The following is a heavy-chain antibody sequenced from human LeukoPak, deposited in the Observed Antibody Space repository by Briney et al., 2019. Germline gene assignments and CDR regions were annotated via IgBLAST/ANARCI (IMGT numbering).Heavy chain of an antibody. V-gene: IGHV4-61*05. J-gene: IGHJ4*02. CDR3: ARGLKPYCTNGVCYRGDF. CDR1: GGSISSSSYY. CDR2: IYYSGSI. Sequence: SETLSLTCTVSGGSISSSSYYWGWIRQPPGKGLEWIGYIYYSGSINYNPSLKSRVTISVDTSKNQFSLKLSSVTAADTAVYYCARGLKPYCTNGVCYRGDFWGQGTLVTVSP. D-gene: IGHD2-8*01.